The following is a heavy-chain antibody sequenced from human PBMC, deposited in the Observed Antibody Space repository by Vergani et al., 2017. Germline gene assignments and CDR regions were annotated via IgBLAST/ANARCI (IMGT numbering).Heavy chain of an antibody. CDR2: IIPIFGTA. CDR1: GGTFSSYA. J-gene: IGHJ6*03. D-gene: IGHD2-15*01. V-gene: IGHV1-69*12. Sequence: QVQLVQSGAEVKKPGSSVKVSCKASGGTFSSYAISWVRQAPGQGLEWMGGIIPIFGTANYAQKFQGRVTITADESTSTAYMELSSLRSEDTAVYYCARSGGSISGGEYYYYMDVWGKGTTVTVSS. CDR3: ARSGGSISGGEYYYYMDV.